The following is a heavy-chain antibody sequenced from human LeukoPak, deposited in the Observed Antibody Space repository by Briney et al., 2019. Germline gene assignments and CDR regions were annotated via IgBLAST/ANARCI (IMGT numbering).Heavy chain of an antibody. Sequence: GGSLRLSCAASGFTFSSYWMHWVRQAPGKGLVWVSRVNSDGSSTSYADSVKGRFTISRDNAKNTLYLQMNSLRAEDTAVYYCARDQGLERRDGYSPHYWGQGTLVTVSS. J-gene: IGHJ4*02. CDR3: ARDQGLERRDGYSPHY. CDR2: VNSDGSST. V-gene: IGHV3-74*01. D-gene: IGHD5-24*01. CDR1: GFTFSSYW.